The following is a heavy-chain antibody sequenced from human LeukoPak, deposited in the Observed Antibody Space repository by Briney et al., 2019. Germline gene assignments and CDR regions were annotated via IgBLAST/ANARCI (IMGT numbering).Heavy chain of an antibody. V-gene: IGHV4-39*01. CDR1: GGSISSSSYY. J-gene: IGHJ5*02. Sequence: SETLSLTCTVSGGSISSSSYYWGWIRQPPGKGLEWIGSIYYSGSTYYNPSLKSRVTISVDTSKNQFSLKLSSVTAADTAVYYRARHGNDYSNYRNGNWFDPWGQGTLVTVSS. D-gene: IGHD4-11*01. CDR3: ARHGNDYSNYRNGNWFDP. CDR2: IYYSGST.